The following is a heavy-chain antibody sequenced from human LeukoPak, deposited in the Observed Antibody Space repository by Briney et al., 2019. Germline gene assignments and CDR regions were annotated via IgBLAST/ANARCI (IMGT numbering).Heavy chain of an antibody. V-gene: IGHV5-51*01. Sequence: GASLKISCKGSGYSFTTYWIGWVRQMPGKGLEWMGIIYPGDSDTRYSPSFRGQVSISADKSISTAYLQWSSLKASDTAMYYCARRGDDCSSTSCYSNFDYWGQGTLVTVSS. CDR2: IYPGDSDT. CDR3: ARRGDDCSSTSCYSNFDY. CDR1: GYSFTTYW. D-gene: IGHD2-2*02. J-gene: IGHJ4*02.